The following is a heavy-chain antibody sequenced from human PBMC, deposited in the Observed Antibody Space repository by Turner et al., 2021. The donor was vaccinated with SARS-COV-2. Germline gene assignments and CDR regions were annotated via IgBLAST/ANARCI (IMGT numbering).Heavy chain of an antibody. CDR2: IYYSGTT. Sequence: QVQLQESGPGLVKPSETPSLTCTVSGGSISSSSYFWGWIRQPPTKELEWIGSIYYSGTTYSNPSLKSRVSLSIDPSKNQFSMKLTSVTAADTALYFCARQAAGQGLDYWGRGILVTVSS. D-gene: IGHD3-10*01. J-gene: IGHJ4*02. V-gene: IGHV4-39*01. CDR1: GGSISSSSYF. CDR3: ARQAAGQGLDY.